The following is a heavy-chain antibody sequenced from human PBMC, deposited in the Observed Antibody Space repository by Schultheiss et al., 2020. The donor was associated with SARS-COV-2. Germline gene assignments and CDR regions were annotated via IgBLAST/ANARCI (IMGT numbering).Heavy chain of an antibody. CDR1: GGAFNTHS. CDR2: LIPVSGRL. J-gene: IGHJ6*03. D-gene: IGHD3-16*01. V-gene: IGHV1-69*13. Sequence: SVKVSCKASGGAFNTHSINWVRQAPGQGLEWMGGLIPVSGRLNYAQKFQGRLTITADASTSTAYMELSSLKSEDTAVYYCARGPRSGNMWGLGYYYYYMDVWGKGTTVTVSS. CDR3: ARGPRSGNMWGLGYYYYYMDV.